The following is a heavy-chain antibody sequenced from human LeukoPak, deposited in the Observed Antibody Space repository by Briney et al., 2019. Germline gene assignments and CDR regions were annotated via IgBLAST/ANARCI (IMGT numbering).Heavy chain of an antibody. D-gene: IGHD5-18*01. CDR3: ARGTGVVPLAT. V-gene: IGHV4-59*11. CDR2: IFYSGTT. Sequence: SETLSLTCTVSGGSINTHYWSWIRQPPGKGLEWIGYIFYSGTTKYDPSLKSRVTISVDRSRNLFSLKVRSVTAAATAVYFCARGTGVVPLATWGEGILVSVSS. J-gene: IGHJ5*02. CDR1: GGSINTHY.